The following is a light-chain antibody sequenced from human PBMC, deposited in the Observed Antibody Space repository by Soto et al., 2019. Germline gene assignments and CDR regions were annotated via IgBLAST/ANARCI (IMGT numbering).Light chain of an antibody. Sequence: EIVLTQSPGTLSLSPGERATLSCRASQSVSSSYLALYQQKPGQAPRLLIYGASSRATGIPDRFSGSGSGTDFTLTISRLEPEDFAVYYCQQYGSSRSLTFGGGTKVEIK. CDR1: QSVSSSY. J-gene: IGKJ4*01. V-gene: IGKV3-20*01. CDR2: GAS. CDR3: QQYGSSRSLT.